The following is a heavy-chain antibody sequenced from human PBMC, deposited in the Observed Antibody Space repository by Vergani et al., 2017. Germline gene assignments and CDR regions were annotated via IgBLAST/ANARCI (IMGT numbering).Heavy chain of an antibody. D-gene: IGHD3-22*01. Sequence: QVTLRESGPALVKPTQTLTLTCTFSWYSLSTSGMCVSWIRQPPGKALEWLARIDWDDDKYYSTSLKTRLTISKDTSKNQVVLTMTNMDPVDTATYYCARIRVNYYDSSGYYYYYYGMDVWGQGTTVTVSS. V-gene: IGHV2-70*15. CDR1: WYSLSTSGMC. J-gene: IGHJ6*02. CDR2: IDWDDDK. CDR3: ARIRVNYYDSSGYYYYYYGMDV.